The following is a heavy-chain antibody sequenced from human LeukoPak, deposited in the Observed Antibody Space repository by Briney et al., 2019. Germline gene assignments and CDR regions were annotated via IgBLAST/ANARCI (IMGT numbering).Heavy chain of an antibody. Sequence: GGSLRLSCAASGFTFSSYAISWVRQAPGKGLEWVSTISGSGGSTYYADSVKGRFTIPRDNAKNTLYLQMNSLRAEDTAVYYCATFRYCSGGSCYSPPWGQGTLVTVSS. V-gene: IGHV3-23*01. D-gene: IGHD2-15*01. CDR1: GFTFSSYA. CDR2: ISGSGGST. CDR3: ATFRYCSGGSCYSPP. J-gene: IGHJ5*02.